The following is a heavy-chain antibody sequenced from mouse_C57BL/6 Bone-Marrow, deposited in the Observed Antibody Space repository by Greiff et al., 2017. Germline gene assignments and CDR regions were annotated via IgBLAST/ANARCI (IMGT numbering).Heavy chain of an antibody. CDR1: GYTFTSYW. J-gene: IGHJ3*01. V-gene: IGHV1-59*01. D-gene: IGHD1-1*01. CDR2: IDPSDSYT. CDR3: ARGRWTGDWFAY. Sequence: VQLQQPGAELVRPGTSVKLSCKASGYTFTSYWMHWVKQRPGQGLEWIGEIDPSDSYTNYNQKFKGKATLTVDTSSSTAYMQLSSLTSEDSAVYYCARGRWTGDWFAYWGQGTLVTVSA.